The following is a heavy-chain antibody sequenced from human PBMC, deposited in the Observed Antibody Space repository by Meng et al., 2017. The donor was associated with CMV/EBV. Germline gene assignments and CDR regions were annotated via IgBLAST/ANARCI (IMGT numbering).Heavy chain of an antibody. D-gene: IGHD6-13*01. CDR2: ISSGGRTI. CDR3: AREGSWDV. V-gene: IGHV3-11*04. CDR1: GFTFSDYY. Sequence: GESLKISCAASGFTFSDYYMSWIRQAPGKGLEWVSYISSGGRTIYHADSVKGRFTVSRDNAKNSLYLQMNSLRAEDTALYYCAREGSWDVWGQGTTVTVSS. J-gene: IGHJ6*02.